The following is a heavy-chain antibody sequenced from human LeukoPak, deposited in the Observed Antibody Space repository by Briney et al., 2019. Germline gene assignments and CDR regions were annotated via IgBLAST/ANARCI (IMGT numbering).Heavy chain of an antibody. CDR1: GFTFSGYG. Sequence: GGSLRLSCAASGFTFSGYGMHWVRQAPGKGLEWVAFIRNDGSNKYYADSVKGRFTVSRENSKNTLYLQINSLRAEDTVVYYCAKDQSSFCSRSSCYALHYWGQGTLVTVSS. CDR2: IRNDGSNK. V-gene: IGHV3-30*02. CDR3: AKDQSSFCSRSSCYALHY. J-gene: IGHJ4*02. D-gene: IGHD2-2*01.